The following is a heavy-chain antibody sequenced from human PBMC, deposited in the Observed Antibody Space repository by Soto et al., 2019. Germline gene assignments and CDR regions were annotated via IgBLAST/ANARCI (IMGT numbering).Heavy chain of an antibody. CDR2: ISSTTNYI. CDR3: ARESEDLTSNFDY. CDR1: GFTFSNAW. Sequence: GGSLRLSCAASGFTFSNAWMNWVRQAPGKGLEWVSSISSTTNYIYYGDSMKGRFTISRDNAKNSLYLEMNSLRAEDTAVYYCARESEDLTSNFDYWGQGTLVTVSS. V-gene: IGHV3-21*06. J-gene: IGHJ4*02.